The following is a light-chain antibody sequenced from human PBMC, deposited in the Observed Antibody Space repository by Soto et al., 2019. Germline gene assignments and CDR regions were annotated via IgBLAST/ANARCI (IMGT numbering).Light chain of an antibody. V-gene: IGKV3-15*01. Sequence: EIVMTQSPATLSVSPGERATLSCRASQSVSNNLAWYQHKPGQAPRLLIFGASTRATGIPVRFSGSGSGTXXXLXXXSLQSEDSAVYYCQHYNNLPLTFGGGTKVEIK. CDR1: QSVSNN. CDR2: GAS. CDR3: QHYNNLPLT. J-gene: IGKJ4*01.